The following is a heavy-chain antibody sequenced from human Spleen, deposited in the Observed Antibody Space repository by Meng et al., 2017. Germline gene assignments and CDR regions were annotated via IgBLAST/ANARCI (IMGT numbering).Heavy chain of an antibody. CDR1: GFTFSSYE. V-gene: IGHV3-7*01. Sequence: GESLKISCAVSGFTFSSYEMNWVRQAPGKGLEWVANIEQDGSEKYYVDSVKGRFTISRDNAKNSLYLQMNSLRAEDTAVYYCARGGWFSDYWGQGTLVTVSS. CDR2: IEQDGSEK. D-gene: IGHD2-15*01. CDR3: ARGGWFSDY. J-gene: IGHJ4*02.